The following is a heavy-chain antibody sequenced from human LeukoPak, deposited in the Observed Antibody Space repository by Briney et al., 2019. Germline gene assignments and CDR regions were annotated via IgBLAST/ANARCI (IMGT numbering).Heavy chain of an antibody. V-gene: IGHV4-34*01. Sequence: SETLSLTCAVYGGSFSDYYWSWMRQPPGKGLEWIGEINHSGSTNYNPSLKSRVTISEHTSKNQFSLKLSSVTAADTAVYYCGYSSGYQQHWGQGTLVTVSS. D-gene: IGHD6-19*01. J-gene: IGHJ1*01. CDR3: GYSSGYQQH. CDR2: INHSGST. CDR1: GGSFSDYY.